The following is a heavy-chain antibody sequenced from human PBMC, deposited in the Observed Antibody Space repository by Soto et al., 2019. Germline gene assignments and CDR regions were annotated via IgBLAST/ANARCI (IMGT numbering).Heavy chain of an antibody. CDR3: ARAKGADYGDYVLDYYYYYGMDV. CDR2: ISSSSYI. J-gene: IGHJ6*02. Sequence: PGGSLRLSCAASGFTFSSYSMNWVRQAPGKGLEWVSSISSSSYIYYADSVKGRFTISRDNAKNSLYLQMNSLRAEDTAVYYCARAKGADYGDYVLDYYYYYGMDVWGQGPTVTVSS. D-gene: IGHD4-17*01. CDR1: GFTFSSYS. V-gene: IGHV3-21*01.